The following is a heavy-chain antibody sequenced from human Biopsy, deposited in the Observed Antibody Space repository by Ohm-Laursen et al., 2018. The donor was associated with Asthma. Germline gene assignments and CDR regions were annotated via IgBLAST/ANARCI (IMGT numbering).Heavy chain of an antibody. CDR2: IYYSGST. V-gene: IGHV4-31*02. J-gene: IGHJ4*02. D-gene: IGHD3-22*01. CDR1: GGYMRSGNYY. CDR3: ARAQDYYDSRGYYRSFDY. Sequence: SETLSLTCSLYSGSGGYMRSGNYYWTWIRQHPGKGLEWIGFIYYSGSTYYNPSLKSRVSISIDTSKNQFSLKLSSVTAADTAVYYCARAQDYYDSRGYYRSFDYWGQGTLVTVSS.